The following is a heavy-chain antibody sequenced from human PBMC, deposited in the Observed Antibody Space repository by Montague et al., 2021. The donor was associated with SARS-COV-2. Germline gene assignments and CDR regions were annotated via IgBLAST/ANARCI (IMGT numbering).Heavy chain of an antibody. CDR3: TRVSLGWNTD. CDR1: GNSMTDSY. V-gene: IGHV4-59*08. J-gene: IGHJ1*01. Sequence: SETLSLTCTVSGNSMTDSYWSWIRQPPGKGLEYIGYIYFSGSTNYKPSLKSRLTISVDTSKNQFSLKLSSVTAADTAVYFCTRVSLGWNTDWGQGTLVTVSS. D-gene: IGHD1-1*01. CDR2: IYFSGST.